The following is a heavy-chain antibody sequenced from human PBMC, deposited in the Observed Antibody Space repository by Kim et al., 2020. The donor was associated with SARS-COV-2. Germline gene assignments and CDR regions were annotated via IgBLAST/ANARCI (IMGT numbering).Heavy chain of an antibody. CDR1: GFTFSTYD. D-gene: IGHD2-15*01. J-gene: IGHJ1*01. CDR3: VKWGFCSGCRCAQFFQH. Sequence: GGSLRLSCAASGFTFSTYDMSWVRQAPGKGLEWVSAISSSGEGTFYADSVKGRFTISRDNSRDTLYLQLNNLRAEDTAVYYCVKWGFCSGCRCAQFFQHWGQGTPVSVPS. V-gene: IGHV3-23*01. CDR2: ISSSGEGT.